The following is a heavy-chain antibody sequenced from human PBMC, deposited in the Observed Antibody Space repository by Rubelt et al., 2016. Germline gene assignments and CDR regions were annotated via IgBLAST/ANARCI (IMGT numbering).Heavy chain of an antibody. CDR1: YG. V-gene: IGHV1-18*01. CDR2: ISAYNGNT. D-gene: IGHD3-3*01. CDR3: ARDPTSYDFWSGYRFQTNWFDP. J-gene: IGHJ5*02. Sequence: YGISWVRQAPGQGLEWMGWISAYNGNTNYAQKLQGRVTMTTDTSTSTAYMELRSLRSDDTAVYYCARDPTSYDFWSGYRFQTNWFDPWGQGTLVNVSS.